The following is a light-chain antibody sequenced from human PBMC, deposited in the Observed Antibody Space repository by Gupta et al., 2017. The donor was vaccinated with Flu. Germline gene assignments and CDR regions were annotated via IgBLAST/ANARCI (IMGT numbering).Light chain of an antibody. Sequence: EIVMTQSPATLSVSPGESVALSCRASQSVTGNLAWYQQKPGQAPRLLIYDVSIRASGVPARFTGSGSGTEFSLTITSLQSEDFAVYFCQQYNNWPPGFTFGPGTKVDIK. CDR1: QSVTGN. V-gene: IGKV3-15*01. CDR2: DVS. J-gene: IGKJ3*01. CDR3: QQYNNWPPGFT.